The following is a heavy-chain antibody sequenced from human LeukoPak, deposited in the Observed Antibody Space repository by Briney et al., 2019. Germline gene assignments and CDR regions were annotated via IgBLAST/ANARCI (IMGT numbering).Heavy chain of an antibody. V-gene: IGHV4-59*08. CDR1: GGSISSYY. CDR2: IYYSGST. J-gene: IGHJ4*02. Sequence: SETLSLTCTVSGGSISSYYWSWIRQPPGKGLEWIGYIYYSGSTNYNPSLKSRVTISVDTSKNQFSLKLSSVTAADTAVYYCARRSVAAAAILFDYWGQGTLVTVSS. CDR3: ARRSVAAAAILFDY. D-gene: IGHD2-2*02.